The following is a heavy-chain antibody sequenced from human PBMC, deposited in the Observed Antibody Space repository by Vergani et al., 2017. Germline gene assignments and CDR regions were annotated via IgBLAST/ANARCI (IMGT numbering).Heavy chain of an antibody. CDR2: ISGSGGST. Sequence: EVQLVESGGGLVQPGGSLRLSCAASGFTFSSYAMSWVRQAPGKGLEWVSAISGSGGSTYYADSGKGRFTISRENSKNTLYLQMNSLRAEDTTVYYCAKGPPGGGGYFDYWGQGTLVTVSS. J-gene: IGHJ4*02. V-gene: IGHV3-23*04. CDR1: GFTFSSYA. D-gene: IGHD3-10*01. CDR3: AKGPPGGGGYFDY.